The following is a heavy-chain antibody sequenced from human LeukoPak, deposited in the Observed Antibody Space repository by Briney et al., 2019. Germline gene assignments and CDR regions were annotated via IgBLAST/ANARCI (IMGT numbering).Heavy chain of an antibody. CDR1: GVSISSYY. CDR3: ARQSRGGGLTGTLGRYYYYHYMDG. CDR2: IYSSGST. V-gene: IGHV4-59*01. Sequence: SETLSLTCSVSGVSISSYYWSWIRQPPGKGLEWIGYIYSSGSTNYNPSLKSRVFISVDTSKNQFSLARSSVTAADTAVYFCARQSRGGGLTGTLGRYYYYHYMDGWGEGTTITVSS. D-gene: IGHD1-1*01. J-gene: IGHJ6*03.